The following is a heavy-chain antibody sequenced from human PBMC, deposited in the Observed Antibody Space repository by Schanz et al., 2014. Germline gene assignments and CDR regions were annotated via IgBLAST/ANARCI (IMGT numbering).Heavy chain of an antibody. Sequence: QLQLVQSGAEVKKPGSSMKVSCKASGGTFNSYTINWVRQAPGQGLEWMGIINPSGGGTSYALRFQDRVTVTRDTSRSTVYMELSSLRSEDTAMYYCATMWGYCTATACQILEVLDVWGQGTMVTVSS. CDR3: ATMWGYCTATACQILEVLDV. J-gene: IGHJ3*01. D-gene: IGHD2-8*02. V-gene: IGHV1-46*02. CDR2: INPSGGGT. CDR1: GGTFNSYT.